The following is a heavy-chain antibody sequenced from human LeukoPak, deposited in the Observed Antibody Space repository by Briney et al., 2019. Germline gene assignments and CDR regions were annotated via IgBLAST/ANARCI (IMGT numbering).Heavy chain of an antibody. V-gene: IGHV1-69*04. CDR2: IIPIVGST. CDR3: ARHYGGLDDY. D-gene: IGHD4-23*01. J-gene: IGHJ4*02. CDR1: GDTFSSYG. Sequence: SVKVSCKTSGDTFSSYGISWVRQAPGQGLEWVGRIIPIVGSTNYAEKLQGRVTITADKSTSTVYMELSSLRSEDTAVYYCARHYGGLDDYWGQGTLIIVSS.